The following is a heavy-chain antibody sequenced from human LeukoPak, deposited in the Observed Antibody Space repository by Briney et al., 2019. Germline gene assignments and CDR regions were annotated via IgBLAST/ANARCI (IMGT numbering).Heavy chain of an antibody. Sequence: GASVKVSCKASGYTFTGYYMHWVRQAPGQGLEWKGWINPNSGGTNYAQKFQGRGTMTRGTSISTAYMELSRLRADDTAVYYCARGACEIVNYWGQGTLVTVSS. CDR2: INPNSGGT. V-gene: IGHV1-2*02. D-gene: IGHD3-16*02. J-gene: IGHJ4*02. CDR1: GYTFTGYY. CDR3: ARGACEIVNY.